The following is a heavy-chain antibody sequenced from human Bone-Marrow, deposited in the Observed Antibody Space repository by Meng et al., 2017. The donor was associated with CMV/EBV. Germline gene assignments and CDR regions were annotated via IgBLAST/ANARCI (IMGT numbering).Heavy chain of an antibody. CDR1: FTFSSYA. CDR3: ATGVVVPAAIRIGFDY. D-gene: IGHD2-2*02. CDR2: ISGSGGST. J-gene: IGHJ4*02. V-gene: IGHV3-23*01. Sequence: FTFSSYAMSWVRQAPGKGLEWVSAISGSGGSTYYADSVKGRFTISRDNSKNTLYLQMNSLRAEDTAVYYCATGVVVPAAIRIGFDYWGQGTLVTVSS.